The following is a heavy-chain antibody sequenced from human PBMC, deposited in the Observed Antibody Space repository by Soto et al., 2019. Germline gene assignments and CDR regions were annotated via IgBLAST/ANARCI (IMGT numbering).Heavy chain of an antibody. V-gene: IGHV1-69*13. CDR2: IIPIFGTA. D-gene: IGHD2-21*02. CDR3: ASSAYCGCDCSAGINYYYYYGMDV. Sequence: SVKVSCKASGGTFSSYAISWVRQAPGQGLEWMGGIIPIFGTANYAQKFQGRVTITADESTSTAYMELSSPRSEDTAVYYCASSAYCGCDCSAGINYYYYYGMDVWGQGTTVTVSS. CDR1: GGTFSSYA. J-gene: IGHJ6*02.